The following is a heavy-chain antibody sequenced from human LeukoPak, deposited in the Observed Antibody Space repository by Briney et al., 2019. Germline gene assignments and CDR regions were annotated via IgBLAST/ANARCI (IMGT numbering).Heavy chain of an antibody. CDR3: AGSPSSLDVFDI. CDR1: GFTFSSYS. CDR2: ITSSSYI. V-gene: IGHV3-21*01. J-gene: IGHJ3*02. Sequence: GGSLRLSCAASGFTFSSYSVNWVRQAPGKGLEWVSSITSSSYIYYADSAKGRFTISRDNAKNSLYLQMNSLRAEDTAVYYCAGSPSSLDVFDIWGQGTMVIVSS. D-gene: IGHD2-2*01.